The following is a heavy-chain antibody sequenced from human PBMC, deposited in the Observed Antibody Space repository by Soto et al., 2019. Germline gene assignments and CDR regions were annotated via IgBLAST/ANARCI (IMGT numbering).Heavy chain of an antibody. D-gene: IGHD3-16*01. CDR1: GVSSTSSY. CDR2: IFDNGDV. Sequence: SETLSLTCTVSGVSSTSSYWSWIRQSPGKGLEWIGYIFDNGDVKYNPSLMSRLTMSIDMSKNEFSLRLKSVTAADTAMYYCARGWGSKWYYFDSWGEGTLVTVSS. CDR3: ARGWGSKWYYFDS. J-gene: IGHJ4*02. V-gene: IGHV4-59*01.